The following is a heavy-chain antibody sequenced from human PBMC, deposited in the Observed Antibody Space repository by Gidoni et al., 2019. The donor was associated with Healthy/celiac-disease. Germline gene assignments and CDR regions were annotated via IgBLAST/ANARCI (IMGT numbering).Heavy chain of an antibody. Sequence: EVPLVESGGGLVKPGGSLRLSCAASGFTFSNAWMSWVRQAPGKGLEWGGRIKSKTDGGTTDYAAPVKGRFTISRDDSKNTLYLQMNSLKTEDTAVYYCTTGPGYSSGWYNYWGQGTLVTVSS. D-gene: IGHD6-19*01. J-gene: IGHJ4*02. V-gene: IGHV3-15*01. CDR3: TTGPGYSSGWYNY. CDR2: IKSKTDGGTT. CDR1: GFTFSNAW.